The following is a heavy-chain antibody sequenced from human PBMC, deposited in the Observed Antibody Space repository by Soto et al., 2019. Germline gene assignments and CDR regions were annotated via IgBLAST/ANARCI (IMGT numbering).Heavy chain of an antibody. CDR1: GFTFSSYA. J-gene: IGHJ4*02. CDR2: ISYDGSNK. Sequence: QVQLVESGGGVVQPGRSLRLSCAASGFTFSSYAMHWVRQAPGKGLEWVAVISYDGSNKYYADSVKGRFTISRDNSKSTLYLQMNSLRDEDTAVYYCAKERMEQYQLLPFFDYWGQGTLVIVSS. V-gene: IGHV3-30-3*01. D-gene: IGHD2-2*01. CDR3: AKERMEQYQLLPFFDY.